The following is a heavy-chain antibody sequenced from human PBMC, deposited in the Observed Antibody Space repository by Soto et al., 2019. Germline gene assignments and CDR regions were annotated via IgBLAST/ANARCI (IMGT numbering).Heavy chain of an antibody. D-gene: IGHD1-1*01. V-gene: IGHV3-74*01. CDR2: INGDGSRT. Sequence: EVQLVESGGGLVQPGGSLKLSCSASGVTFSNYWMHWVRQGPGKGLVWVSRINGDGSRTNYADSVKGRFTISRDNANSTLLLQMNSLRVEDTGVYYCARGDSVNECSYYYMDVWGKGTTVTVSS. CDR1: GVTFSNYW. CDR3: ARGDSVNECSYYYMDV. J-gene: IGHJ6*03.